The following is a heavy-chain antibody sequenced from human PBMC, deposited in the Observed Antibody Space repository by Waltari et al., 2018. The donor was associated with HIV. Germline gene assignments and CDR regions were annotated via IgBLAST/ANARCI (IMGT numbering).Heavy chain of an antibody. CDR1: GFTFSSYS. V-gene: IGHV3-48*01. CDR3: ARGEGQGDYDSSGYYYALNY. CDR2: ISSSSTI. D-gene: IGHD3-22*01. J-gene: IGHJ4*02. Sequence: EVQLVESGGGLVQPGGSLRLSCAASGFTFSSYSMNWVRQAPGKGLEWVSYISSSSTIYYADSVKGRFTISRDNAKNSLYLQMNSLRAEDTAVYYCARGEGQGDYDSSGYYYALNYWGQGTLVTVSS.